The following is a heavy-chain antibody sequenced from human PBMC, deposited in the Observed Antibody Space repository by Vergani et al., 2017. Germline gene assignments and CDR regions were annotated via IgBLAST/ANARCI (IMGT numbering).Heavy chain of an antibody. V-gene: IGHV1-69*12. CDR3: ARCGQWLVQGWFDS. CDR1: GGTFSSYT. D-gene: IGHD6-19*01. J-gene: IGHJ5*01. Sequence: QVQLVQSGAEVKKPGSSVKVSCKASGGTFSSYTISGVRQAPGQGLEWMGGIIPIFGTANYAQKFQGRVTITADETTSTAYMELSSLRYEDTAVYYWARCGQWLVQGWFDSWGQGTLVTVSS. CDR2: IIPIFGTA.